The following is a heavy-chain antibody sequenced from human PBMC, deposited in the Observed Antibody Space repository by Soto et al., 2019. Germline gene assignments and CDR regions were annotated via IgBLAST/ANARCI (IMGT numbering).Heavy chain of an antibody. J-gene: IGHJ6*03. CDR3: ARSQTHAYYYYCMDV. CDR1: GFSLSTSGMV. V-gene: IGHV2-70*11. CDR2: IDWDDDK. Sequence: GSGPTLVNPTQTLTLTCTFSGFSLSTSGMVVSWIRQPPGKALEWLARIDWDDDKYYSTSLKTRLTISKDTSKNQVVLTMTNMDPVDTATYYCARSQTHAYYYYCMDVWGKGTTVTVSS.